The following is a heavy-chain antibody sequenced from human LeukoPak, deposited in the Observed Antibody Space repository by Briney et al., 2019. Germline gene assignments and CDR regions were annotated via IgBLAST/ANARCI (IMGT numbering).Heavy chain of an antibody. V-gene: IGHV1-69*04. D-gene: IGHD2-2*01. Sequence: SVKVSCKASGGTFSSYTISWVRQAPGQGLGWMGRIIPILGIANYAQKFQGRVTITADKSTSTAYMELSSLRSEDTAVYYCARDRVVVVPAAIDYYYGMDVWGQGTTVTVSS. CDR1: GGTFSSYT. J-gene: IGHJ6*02. CDR3: ARDRVVVVPAAIDYYYGMDV. CDR2: IIPILGIA.